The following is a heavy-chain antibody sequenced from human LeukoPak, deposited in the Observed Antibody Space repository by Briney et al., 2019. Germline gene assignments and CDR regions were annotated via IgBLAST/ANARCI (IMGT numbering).Heavy chain of an antibody. D-gene: IGHD3-22*01. V-gene: IGHV3-9*01. CDR1: GFTFDDYA. J-gene: IGHJ5*02. CDR3: AKQGTDYDSSEGQNWFDP. CDR2: ISWNSGSI. Sequence: GGSLRLSCAASGFTFDDYAMHWVRQAPGKGLEWVSGISWNSGSIGYADSVKGRFTISRDNAKNSLYLQMNSLRAEDTALYYCAKQGTDYDSSEGQNWFDPWGQGTLVTVSS.